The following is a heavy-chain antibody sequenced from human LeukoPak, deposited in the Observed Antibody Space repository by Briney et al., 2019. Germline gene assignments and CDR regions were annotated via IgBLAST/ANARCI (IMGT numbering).Heavy chain of an antibody. V-gene: IGHV3-7*05. CDR1: GFTFSSNW. CDR3: ARDLSSGISDYGDGG. D-gene: IGHD4-17*01. Sequence: GGSLRLSCTASGFTFSSNWMSWVRQAPGKGLEWVANIKQDGSEKYYVDSVKGRFTISRDNAKNSPYLQMNSLRAEDTAVYYCARDLSSGISDYGDGGWGQGTLVTVSS. CDR2: IKQDGSEK. J-gene: IGHJ4*02.